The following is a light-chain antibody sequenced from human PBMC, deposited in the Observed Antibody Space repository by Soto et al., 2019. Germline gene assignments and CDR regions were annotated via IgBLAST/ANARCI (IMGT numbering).Light chain of an antibody. CDR2: EVS. V-gene: IGLV2-14*01. CDR3: SSYAGSNNLYV. J-gene: IGLJ1*01. CDR1: SRDVGGYNY. Sequence: QSALTQPASVSGSPGQSITISCTGTSRDVGGYNYVSWHQQHPGKAPKVIITEVSNRPSGVSNRFSGSKSGNTASLTISGLQAEDEADYYCSSYAGSNNLYVFGTGTKLTVL.